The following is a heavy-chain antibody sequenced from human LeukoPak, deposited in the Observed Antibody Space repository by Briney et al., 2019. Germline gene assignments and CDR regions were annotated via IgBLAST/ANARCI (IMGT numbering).Heavy chain of an antibody. Sequence: PGGSLRLSCAASGFTFSSYAMTWVRQAPGKGLEWISNIRTTAEGAKYAYYADSVKGRVTISRDDGKNTLYLHMNSLRDDDTAVYYCASTPKQWLVTLPYYYYGMDVWGQGTTVTVSS. J-gene: IGHJ6*02. D-gene: IGHD6-19*01. V-gene: IGHV3-48*02. CDR2: IRTTAEGAKYA. CDR1: GFTFSSYA. CDR3: ASTPKQWLVTLPYYYYGMDV.